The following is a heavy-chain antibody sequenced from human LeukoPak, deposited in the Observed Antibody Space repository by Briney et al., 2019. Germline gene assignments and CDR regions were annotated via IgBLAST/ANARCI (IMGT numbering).Heavy chain of an antibody. D-gene: IGHD1/OR15-1a*01. CDR1: GGSFSGYY. CDR3: ARGDWTKPIDY. V-gene: IGHV4-34*01. CDR2: INHSGST. J-gene: IGHJ4*02. Sequence: SETLSLTCAVYGGSFSGYYWSWIRQPPGKGLEWIGEINHSGSTNHNPSLKSRVTISVDTSKNQFSLKLSSVTAADTAVYYCARGDWTKPIDYWGQGTLVTVSS.